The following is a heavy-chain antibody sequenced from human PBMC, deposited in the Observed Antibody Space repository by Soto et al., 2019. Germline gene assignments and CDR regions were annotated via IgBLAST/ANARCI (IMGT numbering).Heavy chain of an antibody. D-gene: IGHD5-12*01. Sequence: QVHLVQSGVEVKTPGASVNVSCKASGYTFFTYDISWVRQAPGQGLEWMGWISTDSGDTKYAEKFQGRVTMTTDASTTTAYLELRSLRSDATAVYYCARHHGPTTSENWFDPWGQGTLVTVSS. V-gene: IGHV1-18*01. CDR3: ARHHGPTTSENWFDP. J-gene: IGHJ5*02. CDR1: GYTFFTYD. CDR2: ISTDSGDT.